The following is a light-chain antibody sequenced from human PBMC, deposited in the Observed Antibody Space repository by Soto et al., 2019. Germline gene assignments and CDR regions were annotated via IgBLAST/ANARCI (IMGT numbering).Light chain of an antibody. CDR3: QQYNSYCT. Sequence: DIQMTQSPSTLSASVADRVTITCLASQSISSWLPWYQQKPGKAPKLLIYDVSSLESGVPSRFSGSGSGTEFTLTISSLQPDHFATYYCQQYNSYCTFGQGTKVEIK. J-gene: IGKJ1*01. V-gene: IGKV1-5*01. CDR2: DVS. CDR1: QSISSW.